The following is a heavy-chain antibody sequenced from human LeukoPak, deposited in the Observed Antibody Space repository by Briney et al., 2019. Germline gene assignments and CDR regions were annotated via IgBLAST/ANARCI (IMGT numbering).Heavy chain of an antibody. Sequence: GGSLRLSCATSGFPFSRHWMSWVRQAPGKGPEWVANIKQDGSERYCVHSVKGRFTISRDNAKNSLYLQMNSLRAEDTAVYYCARDGGHSTDFDYWGQGILVTVSS. D-gene: IGHD2-8*02. J-gene: IGHJ4*02. CDR2: IKQDGSER. CDR3: ARDGGHSTDFDY. CDR1: GFPFSRHW. V-gene: IGHV3-7*01.